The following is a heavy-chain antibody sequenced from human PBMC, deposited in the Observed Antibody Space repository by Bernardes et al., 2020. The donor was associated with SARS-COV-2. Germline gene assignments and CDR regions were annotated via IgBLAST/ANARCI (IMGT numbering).Heavy chain of an antibody. CDR3: ASQNPYGNCDY. D-gene: IGHD4-17*01. Sequence: GGSLRLSCAASGLTFSTYSMNWVRQAPGKGLEWVSFISSNSRSIKYADSVKGRFTISRDNAKNSVSLQMNSLRDEDTAVYYCASQNPYGNCDYWGQGTLVTVSS. CDR1: GLTFSTYS. J-gene: IGHJ4*02. V-gene: IGHV3-48*02. CDR2: ISSNSRSI.